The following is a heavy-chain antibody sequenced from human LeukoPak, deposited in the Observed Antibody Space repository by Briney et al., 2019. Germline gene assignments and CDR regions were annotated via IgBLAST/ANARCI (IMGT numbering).Heavy chain of an antibody. CDR1: GFTFSSYA. V-gene: IGHV3-30*04. D-gene: IGHD1-26*01. CDR2: ISYDGSNK. J-gene: IGHJ4*02. CDR3: ARDPGIVGAHFDY. Sequence: GGSLRLSCAASGFTFSSYAMHWVRQAPGEGLEGVAVISYDGSNKYYADSVKGRFTISRDNSKNTLYLQMNSLRAEDTAVYYCARDPGIVGAHFDYWGQGTLVTVSS.